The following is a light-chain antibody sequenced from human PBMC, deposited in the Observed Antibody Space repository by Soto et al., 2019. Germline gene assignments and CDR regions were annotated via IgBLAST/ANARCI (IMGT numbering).Light chain of an antibody. CDR3: LQYGSSPFT. Sequence: EIVLTQSPGTLSLSPGERATLSCRASQSVSRSYLAWYQQKPGQAPRLLIYGASSRATGIPDRFSGSGSGTDFALTIGRLEAEDFAVYYCLQYGSSPFTFGPGIKVDVK. CDR2: GAS. J-gene: IGKJ3*01. CDR1: QSVSRSY. V-gene: IGKV3-20*01.